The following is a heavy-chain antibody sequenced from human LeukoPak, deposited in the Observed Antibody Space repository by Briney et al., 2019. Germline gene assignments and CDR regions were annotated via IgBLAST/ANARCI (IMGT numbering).Heavy chain of an antibody. CDR1: GYSFISYW. CDR2: IYPGDSDT. CDR3: ARHEHSSSSQFGY. V-gene: IGHV5-51*01. J-gene: IGHJ4*02. D-gene: IGHD6-6*01. Sequence: GESLKISCXGSGYSFISYWIGWVRQMPGKGLEWMGIIYPGDSDTRYSPSFQDQVTISADKSISTAYLQWSSLEASDTAMYYCARHEHSSSSQFGYWGQGTLVTVSS.